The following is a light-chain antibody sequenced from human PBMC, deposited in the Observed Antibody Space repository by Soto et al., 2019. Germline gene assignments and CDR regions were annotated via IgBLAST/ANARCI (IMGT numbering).Light chain of an antibody. Sequence: VWTQSPDTLSLSPGERATLSCRASQSVSSYLAWYQQKPGQALRLRIYDASNRATGIPARFSGSGSGPEFDLTISIRQSEDFAFYFCQQYDDGRRLTFGGGTKVDIK. CDR2: DAS. CDR1: QSVSSY. J-gene: IGKJ4*01. V-gene: IGKV3D-15*03. CDR3: QQYDDGRRLT.